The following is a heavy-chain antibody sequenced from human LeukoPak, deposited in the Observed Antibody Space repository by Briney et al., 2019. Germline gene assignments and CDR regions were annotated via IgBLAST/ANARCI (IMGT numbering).Heavy chain of an antibody. CDR3: ARHKEKFGDSCLVDD. V-gene: IGHV3-23*01. CDR2: ISDSGGST. J-gene: IGHJ4*02. D-gene: IGHD4-17*01. CDR1: GFTFSNHA. Sequence: GGSLRLSCAASGFTFSNHAMSWVRQAPGKGLEWVAVISDSGGSTYYADSVKGRFTISRDNSKNTLYLQMNSLRADDTAVYYCARHKEKFGDSCLVDDWGQGTLVTVSS.